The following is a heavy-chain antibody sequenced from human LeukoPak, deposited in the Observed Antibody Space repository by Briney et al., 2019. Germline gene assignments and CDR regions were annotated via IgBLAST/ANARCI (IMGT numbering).Heavy chain of an antibody. CDR1: GYTFTSYG. Sequence: ASVKVSCKASGYTFTSYGISWVRQAPEQGLEWMGWISAYNGNTNYAQKLQGRVTMTADTSTSTAYVELRSLRSDDTAVYYCASTADTFIHYDSSGPFDYWGQGTLVTVSS. D-gene: IGHD3-22*01. CDR2: ISAYNGNT. V-gene: IGHV1-18*01. CDR3: ASTADTFIHYDSSGPFDY. J-gene: IGHJ4*02.